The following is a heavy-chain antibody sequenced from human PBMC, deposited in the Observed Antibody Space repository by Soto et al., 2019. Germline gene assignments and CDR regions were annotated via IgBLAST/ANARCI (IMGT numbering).Heavy chain of an antibody. Sequence: QVQLVQSGAEVKKPGSSVKVSCKASGGAFSNYAISWVRQAPERGLEWMGGVIPIFGTTNYAQKFQGRVAITADESTTTAYMELTSLTSEDTAIYYCARGTVGTWGQGTLVTVSS. CDR3: ARGTVGT. CDR2: VIPIFGTT. CDR1: GGAFSNYA. J-gene: IGHJ5*02. V-gene: IGHV1-69*01. D-gene: IGHD3-16*01.